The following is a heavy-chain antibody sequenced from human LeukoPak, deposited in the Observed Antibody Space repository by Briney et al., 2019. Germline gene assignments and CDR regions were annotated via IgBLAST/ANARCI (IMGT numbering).Heavy chain of an antibody. J-gene: IGHJ3*02. D-gene: IGHD2-2*02. CDR3: ARAECSSTSCYSEGAFDI. CDR1: GGSISSYY. Sequence: SETLSLTCTVSGGSISSYYWSWIRQPAGKGLEWIGRIYTSGSTNYNPSLKSRVTMSVNTSKNQFSLKLSSVTAADTAVYYCARAECSSTSCYSEGAFDIWGQGTMVTVSS. V-gene: IGHV4-4*07. CDR2: IYTSGST.